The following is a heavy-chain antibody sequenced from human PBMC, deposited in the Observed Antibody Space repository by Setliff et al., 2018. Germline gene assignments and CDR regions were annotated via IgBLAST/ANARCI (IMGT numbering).Heavy chain of an antibody. D-gene: IGHD6-19*01. Sequence: PGGSLRLSCVGSDFTFSNSAMSWVRQAPGKGLEWVSLIYSGDSTTYYGDSVRGRFTISRDNSKNTLYLQMNNLRDEDTAVYYCANHNPARWAVYTTPIDSWGQGTLVTVSS. J-gene: IGHJ4*02. CDR2: IYSGDSTT. V-gene: IGHV3-23*03. CDR3: ANHNPARWAVYTTPIDS. CDR1: DFTFSNSA.